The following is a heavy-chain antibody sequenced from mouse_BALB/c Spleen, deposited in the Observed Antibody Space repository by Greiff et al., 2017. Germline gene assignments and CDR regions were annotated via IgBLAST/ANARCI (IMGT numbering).Heavy chain of an antibody. CDR3: ARGDYRYDGLDY. CDR2: ISNGGGST. CDR1: GFTFSSYT. D-gene: IGHD2-14*01. V-gene: IGHV5-12-2*01. J-gene: IGHJ2*01. Sequence: EVQRVESGGGLVQPGGSLKLSCAASGFTFSSYTMSWVRQTPEKRLEWVAYISNGGGSTYYPDTVKGRFTISRDNAKNTLYLQMSSLKSEDTAMYYCARGDYRYDGLDYWGQGTTLTVSS.